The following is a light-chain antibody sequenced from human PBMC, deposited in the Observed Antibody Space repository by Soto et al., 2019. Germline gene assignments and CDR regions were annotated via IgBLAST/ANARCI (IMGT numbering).Light chain of an antibody. CDR1: QYISVY. V-gene: IGKV1-39*01. CDR3: QQTSQTPPRT. J-gene: IGKJ1*01. CDR2: TAS. Sequence: DIQVTQSPSSLSASVGGRVTIACRASQYISVYLKWYQQKPGKAPKLLIYTASTLQSGVPSRFSGSGSRTNFTLTINSQQPEDCATYYCQQTSQTPPRTFGQGTKVEIK.